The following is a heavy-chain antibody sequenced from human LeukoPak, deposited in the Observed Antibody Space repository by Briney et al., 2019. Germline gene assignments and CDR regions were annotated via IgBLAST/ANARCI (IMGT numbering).Heavy chain of an antibody. CDR3: ARGQRTMTTVTSFDY. CDR2: IYYSGST. D-gene: IGHD4-17*01. V-gene: IGHV4-39*02. Sequence: SETLSLTCTVSGGSISSSSYYWGWIRQPPGKGLEWIGSIYYSGSTYYNPSLKSRVTISVDTSKNQFSLKLSPVTAADTAVYYCARGQRTMTTVTSFDYWGQGALVTVSS. J-gene: IGHJ4*02. CDR1: GGSISSSSYY.